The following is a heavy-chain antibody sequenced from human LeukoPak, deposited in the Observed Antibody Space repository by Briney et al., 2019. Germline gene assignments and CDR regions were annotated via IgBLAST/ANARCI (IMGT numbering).Heavy chain of an antibody. J-gene: IGHJ6*03. V-gene: IGHV3-43D*03. CDR2: ISWDGGST. Sequence: GGSLRLSCAASGFTFDDYAMHWVRQAPGKGLEWVSLISWDGGSTNYADSVKGRFTISRDNRKNSLYLQMNSLKTEDTALYYCAKGPFSSPHNYYYYMDVWGKGTTVTVS. CDR3: AKGPFSSPHNYYYYMDV. D-gene: IGHD6-13*01. CDR1: GFTFDDYA.